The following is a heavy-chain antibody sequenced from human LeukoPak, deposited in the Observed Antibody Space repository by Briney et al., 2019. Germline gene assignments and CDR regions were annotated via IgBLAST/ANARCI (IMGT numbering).Heavy chain of an antibody. CDR2: MNPNSGNT. D-gene: IGHD1-26*01. J-gene: IGHJ4*02. Sequence: GASVKVSCKASGYTFTSYDINWVRQATGQGLEWMGWMNPNSGNTGYAQKFQGRVTMTRNTSISTAYMELNSLRAEDTAVYYCARDGWDSGSYHFDYWGQGTLVTVSS. V-gene: IGHV1-8*01. CDR1: GYTFTSYD. CDR3: ARDGWDSGSYHFDY.